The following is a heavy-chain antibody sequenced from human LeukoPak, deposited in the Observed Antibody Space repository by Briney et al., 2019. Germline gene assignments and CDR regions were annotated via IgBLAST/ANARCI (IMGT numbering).Heavy chain of an antibody. CDR3: ARDHGSSWETFDY. CDR1: EXTFSNYW. V-gene: IGHV3-7*03. Sequence: GGSLRLSWAASEXTFSNYWVSWVRQAPGNGQEWVANIKRDGSEKYYVDSVKGRFTISRDNAKNSLFMHMNSLRVEDTAVYYCARDHGSSWETFDYWGQGTLVTVSS. D-gene: IGHD6-13*01. J-gene: IGHJ4*02. CDR2: IKRDGSEK.